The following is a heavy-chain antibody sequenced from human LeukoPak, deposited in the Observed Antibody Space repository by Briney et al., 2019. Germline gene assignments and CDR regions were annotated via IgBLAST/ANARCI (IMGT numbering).Heavy chain of an antibody. CDR3: ARGAFGVLLSAFDI. CDR1: GGSFSGYY. D-gene: IGHD3-3*01. V-gene: IGHV4-34*01. J-gene: IGHJ3*02. Sequence: SETLSLTCAVYGGSFSGYYWSWIRQPPGKGLEWIGEINHSGSTYSNPSLKSRVIISVDTSKNQFSLKLSSVTAADTAVYWCARGAFGVLLSAFDIWGQGTMVTVSS. CDR2: INHSGST.